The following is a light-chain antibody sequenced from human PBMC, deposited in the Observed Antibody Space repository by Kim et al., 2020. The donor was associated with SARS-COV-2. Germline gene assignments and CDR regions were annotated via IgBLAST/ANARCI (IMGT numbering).Light chain of an antibody. J-gene: IGLJ1*01. CDR1: SSDVGGYNS. Sequence: PGQSVTISCTGTSSDVGGYNSVAWYQQHPGKAPKLMIYDVSKRPSGVPDRFSGSNSGNTVSLTVSGLQADDEADYYCCSYAGGSSVFGTGTKVTVL. CDR3: CSYAGGSSV. CDR2: DVS. V-gene: IGLV2-11*01.